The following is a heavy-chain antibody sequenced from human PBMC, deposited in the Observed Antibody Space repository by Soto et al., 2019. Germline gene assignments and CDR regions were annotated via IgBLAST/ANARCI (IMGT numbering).Heavy chain of an antibody. CDR1: GDSVSSDNYF. CDR2: IYSSGNT. V-gene: IGHV4-61*01. Sequence: QVQLQESGPGLVKPSETLSLTCTVAGDSVSSDNYFWTWIRQPPGKGPEWIGYIYSSGNTNYNPSLKSRVSISLDKSRNQFSLKLTSVTAADTAVYYCARDIRGYSRAFDYWGQGTLVTVSS. D-gene: IGHD5-18*01. CDR3: ARDIRGYSRAFDY. J-gene: IGHJ4*02.